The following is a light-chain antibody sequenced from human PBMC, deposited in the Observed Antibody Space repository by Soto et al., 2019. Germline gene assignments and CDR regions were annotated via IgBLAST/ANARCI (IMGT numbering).Light chain of an antibody. Sequence: QSALTQPASVSGSPGQSITISCTGTSSDIGAYDYVCWYQQHPGKVPKLLIYEVNNRPSGVSSRFSGSKSGNTASLTISGLQAEDDADYYCSSYVAGNTVVFGGGTKVTVL. V-gene: IGLV2-14*01. CDR3: SSYVAGNTVV. CDR2: EVN. J-gene: IGLJ3*02. CDR1: SSDIGAYDY.